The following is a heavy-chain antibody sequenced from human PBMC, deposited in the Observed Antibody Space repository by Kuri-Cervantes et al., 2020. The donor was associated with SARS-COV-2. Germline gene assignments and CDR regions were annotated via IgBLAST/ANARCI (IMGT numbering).Heavy chain of an antibody. CDR3: AKDHGYSSSWPIDY. D-gene: IGHD6-13*01. V-gene: IGHV3-30*18. CDR1: GFTFSSYG. Sequence: GESLKISCAASGFTFSSYGMHWVRQAPGKGLEWVAVISYDGSNKYYADSVKGRFTISRDNSKNTLYLQMNSLRAEDTAVYYCAKDHGYSSSWPIDYWGQGTLVTVSS. CDR2: ISYDGSNK. J-gene: IGHJ4*02.